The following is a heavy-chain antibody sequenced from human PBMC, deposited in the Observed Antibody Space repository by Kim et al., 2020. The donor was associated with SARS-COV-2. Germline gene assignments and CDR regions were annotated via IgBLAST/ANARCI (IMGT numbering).Heavy chain of an antibody. J-gene: IGHJ6*02. CDR1: GFTFSSYG. Sequence: GGSLRLSCAASGFTFSSYGMHWVRQAPGKGLEWVAVISYDGSNKYYADSVKGRFTISRDNSKNTLYLQMNSLRAEDTAVYYCAKARGFLDVWGRGTTVTVSS. V-gene: IGHV3-30*18. CDR3: AKARGFLDV. CDR2: ISYDGSNK.